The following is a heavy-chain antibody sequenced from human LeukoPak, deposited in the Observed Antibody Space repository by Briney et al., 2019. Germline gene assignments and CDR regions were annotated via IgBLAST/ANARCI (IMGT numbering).Heavy chain of an antibody. CDR2: ISGSGGST. D-gene: IGHD3-22*01. V-gene: IGHV3-23*01. CDR1: GFTFSRYA. Sequence: GGSLRLSCAASGFTFSRYAMSWVRQAPGKGLEWVSAISGSGGSTYYADSVKGRFTISRDNSKNTLYLQMNSLRAEDTAVYYCAKTALGYYYDSSGTSLGYWGQGTLVTVSS. J-gene: IGHJ4*02. CDR3: AKTALGYYYDSSGTSLGY.